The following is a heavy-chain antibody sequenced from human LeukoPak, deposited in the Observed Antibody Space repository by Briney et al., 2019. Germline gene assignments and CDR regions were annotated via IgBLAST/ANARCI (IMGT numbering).Heavy chain of an antibody. J-gene: IGHJ4*02. V-gene: IGHV3-64D*06. CDR2: ISSIGGST. CDR3: VKRGRYDDYAYEY. CDR1: GFTFSSDA. Sequence: GGSLRLSCSASGFTFSSDAMHWGRQAPGKGLQFVSAISSIGGSTLYADSVKGRFIISRDNSKNTLSLQMNGLRPEDTAVYYCVKRGRYDDYAYEYWGQGTLVTVSS. D-gene: IGHD4-17*01.